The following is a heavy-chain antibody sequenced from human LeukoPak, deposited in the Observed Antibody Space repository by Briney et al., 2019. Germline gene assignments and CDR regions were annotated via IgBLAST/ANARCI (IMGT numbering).Heavy chain of an antibody. CDR1: GFSVGSNY. V-gene: IGHV3-66*01. CDR3: ARDLGDFWSGYSQS. J-gene: IGHJ4*02. Sequence: TGGSLRLSCAASGFSVGSNYMSWVRQAPGKGLEWVSIIYSGGNTYYADSVRGRFSLSRDISKNTIYLQMNNLRADDTAVYYCARDLGDFWSGYSQSWGQGTLVTVSS. D-gene: IGHD3-3*01. CDR2: IYSGGNT.